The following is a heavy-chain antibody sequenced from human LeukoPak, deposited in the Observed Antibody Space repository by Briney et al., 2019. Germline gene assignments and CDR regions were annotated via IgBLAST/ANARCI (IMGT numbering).Heavy chain of an antibody. J-gene: IGHJ5*02. V-gene: IGHV4-39*07. CDR1: GGSISSSSYY. D-gene: IGHD3-10*01. Sequence: PSETLSLTCTVSGGSISSSSYYWGWIRQPPGKGLEWIGSIYYSGSTYYNPSLKSRVTISVDTSKNQFSLKLSSVTAADTAVYYCARGLLWFGEYYENNWFDPWGQGTLVTVSS. CDR2: IYYSGST. CDR3: ARGLLWFGEYYENNWFDP.